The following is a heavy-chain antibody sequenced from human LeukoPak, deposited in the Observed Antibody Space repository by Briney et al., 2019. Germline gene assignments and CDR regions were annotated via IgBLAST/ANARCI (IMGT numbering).Heavy chain of an antibody. CDR3: VRDISGYYFDY. CDR2: INSDGTT. V-gene: IGHV3-53*01. J-gene: IGHJ4*02. D-gene: IGHD3-22*01. CDR1: GFIVSDNS. Sequence: PGGSLRLSCAASGFIVSDNSMTWVRQAPGKGLEWVSVINSDGTTYYADSVKGRFTISRDNAKNSLYLQMNSLRAEDTALYYCVRDISGYYFDYWGQGTLVTVSS.